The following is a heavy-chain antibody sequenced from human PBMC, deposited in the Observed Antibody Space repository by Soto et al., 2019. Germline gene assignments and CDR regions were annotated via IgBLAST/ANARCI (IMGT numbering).Heavy chain of an antibody. CDR2: IYYSGST. Sequence: SETLSLTCTVSGGSISSGGYYWSWIRQHPGKGLEWIGYIYYSGSTYYNPSLKSRVTISVDTSKNQFSLKLSSVTAADTAVYYCAGAGLTYYDILTGYNAHNWFDPWGQGTLVTVSS. V-gene: IGHV4-31*03. D-gene: IGHD3-9*01. CDR1: GGSISSGGYY. CDR3: AGAGLTYYDILTGYNAHNWFDP. J-gene: IGHJ5*02.